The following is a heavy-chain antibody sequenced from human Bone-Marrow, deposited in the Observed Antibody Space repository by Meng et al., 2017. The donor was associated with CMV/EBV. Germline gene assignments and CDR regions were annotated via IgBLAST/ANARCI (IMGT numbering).Heavy chain of an antibody. J-gene: IGHJ6*02. Sequence: GESLKISCAASGFTFSSYSMNWVRQAPGKGLEWVSSISSSSYIYYADSVKGRFTISRDNAKNSLYLQMNSLRAEDTAVYYCARDKLIDNWNYVFYYYYGMDVWGQGTTVTFYS. V-gene: IGHV3-21*01. CDR2: ISSSSYI. CDR1: GFTFSSYS. CDR3: ARDKLIDNWNYVFYYYYGMDV. D-gene: IGHD1-7*01.